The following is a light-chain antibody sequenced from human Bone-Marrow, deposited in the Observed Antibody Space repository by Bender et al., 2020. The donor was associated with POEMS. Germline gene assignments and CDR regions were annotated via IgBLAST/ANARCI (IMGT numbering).Light chain of an antibody. CDR2: EGF. CDR3: CSYAGSTTYV. Sequence: QSALTQPPSASGSPGQSITISCTGTSSDVGGYNLVSWYQHHPGKAPKLLIYEGFRRPSGVSDRFSGSKSGNAASLTISGLLAEDEADYYCCSYAGSTTYVFGTGTKVTVL. J-gene: IGLJ1*01. CDR1: SSDVGGYNL. V-gene: IGLV2-23*01.